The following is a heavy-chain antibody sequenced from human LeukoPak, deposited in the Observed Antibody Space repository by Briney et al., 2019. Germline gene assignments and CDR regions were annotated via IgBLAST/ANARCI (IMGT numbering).Heavy chain of an antibody. CDR3: ARGYCGGDCYSGSKYYFDY. D-gene: IGHD2-21*02. J-gene: IGHJ4*02. CDR1: GGSISSTTNY. CDR2: IYHSGTT. V-gene: IGHV4-39*07. Sequence: TSETLSLTCTVSGGSISSTTNYWVWIRQPPGKGLEWIGSIYHSGTTYYNPSLKSRVTISVDTSTSQFSLNLTSVTAADTAVYYCARGYCGGDCYSGSKYYFDYWGQGTLVTVSS.